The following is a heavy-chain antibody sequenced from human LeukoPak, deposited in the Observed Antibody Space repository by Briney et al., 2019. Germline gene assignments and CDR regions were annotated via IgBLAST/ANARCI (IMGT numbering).Heavy chain of an antibody. D-gene: IGHD2-15*01. Sequence: PGGSLRLSCAASGFTFSNAWMSWVRQAPGKGLEWVANIKQDGSEKYYVDSVKGRFTISRDNAKNSVYLQMNSLRVEDTAVYYCARRGLPDVWGKGTTVTVSS. J-gene: IGHJ6*03. CDR1: GFTFSNAW. V-gene: IGHV3-7*01. CDR2: IKQDGSEK. CDR3: ARRGLPDV.